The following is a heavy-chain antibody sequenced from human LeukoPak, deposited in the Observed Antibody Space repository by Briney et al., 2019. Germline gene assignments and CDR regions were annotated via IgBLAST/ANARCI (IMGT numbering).Heavy chain of an antibody. CDR2: INSDGDGT. D-gene: IGHD5-24*01. CDR1: GFTFGNFA. CDR3: AKAGTDGLTHNNYYMDV. V-gene: IGHV3-23*01. J-gene: IGHJ6*03. Sequence: PGESLRLSCAASGFTFGNFAMRWVRQVPGKGLEWVSAINSDGDGTYYADSVKGRFIITRDNSENTVYLQMNNLRAEDTALYFCAKAGTDGLTHNNYYMDVWGKGTTVTVSS.